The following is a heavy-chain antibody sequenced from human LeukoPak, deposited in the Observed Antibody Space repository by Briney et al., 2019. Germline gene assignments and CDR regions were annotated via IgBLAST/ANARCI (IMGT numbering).Heavy chain of an antibody. CDR3: ARVEEQQLVGINWFDP. CDR1: GYTFTSYD. D-gene: IGHD6-13*01. J-gene: IGHJ5*02. CDR2: MNPNSDNT. Sequence: GASVKVSCKASGYTFTSYDINWVRQATGQGLEWMGWMNPNSDNTGYAQKFQGRVTMTRNTSISTAYMELSSLRSEDTAVYYCARVEEQQLVGINWFDPWGQGTLVTVSS. V-gene: IGHV1-8*01.